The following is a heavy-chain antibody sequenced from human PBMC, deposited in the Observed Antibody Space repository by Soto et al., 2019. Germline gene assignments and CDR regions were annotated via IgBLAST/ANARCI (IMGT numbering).Heavy chain of an antibody. CDR1: GFTVSNNY. D-gene: IGHD2-2*01. J-gene: IGHJ4*02. Sequence: EVQLVESGGGLIQPGGSLRLSCAVSGFTVSNNYMSWVRQAPGKGLEGVSVIYSGGYTAYGDSVKGRFTISRDNPKNNLCLQIKSPGAGPRAVFFCAASPGGGGYWGQGTLVTVSS. CDR3: AASPGGGGY. V-gene: IGHV3-53*01. CDR2: IYSGGYT.